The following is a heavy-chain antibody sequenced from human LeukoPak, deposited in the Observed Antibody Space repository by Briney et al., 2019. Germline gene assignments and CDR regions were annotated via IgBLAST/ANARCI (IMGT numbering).Heavy chain of an antibody. CDR2: INHSGST. CDR3: ARELNKADYFDY. D-gene: IGHD1/OR15-1a*01. V-gene: IGHV4-34*01. CDR1: GGSFSGYY. Sequence: SETLSLTCAVYGGSFSGYYWSWIRQPPGKGLEWIGEINHSGSTNYNPSLKSRVTISVDTSKNQFSLKLSSVTAADTAVYYCARELNKADYFDYWGQGTLVTVSS. J-gene: IGHJ4*02.